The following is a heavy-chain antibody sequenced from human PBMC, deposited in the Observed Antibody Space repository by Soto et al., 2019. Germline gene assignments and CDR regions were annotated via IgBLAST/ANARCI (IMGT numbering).Heavy chain of an antibody. Sequence: GASVKVSCKASGGTFSSYAINWVRQAPGQGLEWMGGIIPIFATTNFAQKFQGRVTITADESTSTAYMDLSSLTSEDTAVYYCARGYYYGSGSYYRNYYYYTMEVWGQGTTVTVSS. D-gene: IGHD3-10*01. CDR2: IIPIFATT. J-gene: IGHJ6*02. CDR3: ARGYYYGSGSYYRNYYYYTMEV. CDR1: GGTFSSYA. V-gene: IGHV1-69*13.